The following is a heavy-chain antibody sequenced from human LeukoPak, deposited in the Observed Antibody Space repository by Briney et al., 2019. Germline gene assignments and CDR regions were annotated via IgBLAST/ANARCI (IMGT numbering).Heavy chain of an antibody. CDR3: ARWYCSGGSCYRRLRFDP. Sequence: SETLSLTCTVSGGSISSYYWSWIRQPPGKGLEWIGYIYYSGSTNYNPSLKSRVTISVDTSKNQFSLKLSSVTAADTAVYYCARWYCSGGSCYRRLRFDPWGQGTLVTVSS. CDR2: IYYSGST. V-gene: IGHV4-59*08. J-gene: IGHJ5*02. D-gene: IGHD2-15*01. CDR1: GGSISSYY.